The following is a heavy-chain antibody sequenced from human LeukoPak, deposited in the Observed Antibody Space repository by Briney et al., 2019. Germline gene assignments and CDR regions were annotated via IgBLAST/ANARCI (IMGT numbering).Heavy chain of an antibody. CDR2: IIPIFGTA. CDR1: GGAFSSYA. CDR3: ARLSMVRGVLDY. J-gene: IGHJ4*02. Sequence: SVRVSCKASGGAFSSYAISWVRQAPGQGLEWMGRIIPIFGTANYAQKFQGRVTITTDESTSTAYMELSSLRSEDTAVYYCARLSMVRGVLDYWGQGTLVTVSS. D-gene: IGHD3-10*01. V-gene: IGHV1-69*05.